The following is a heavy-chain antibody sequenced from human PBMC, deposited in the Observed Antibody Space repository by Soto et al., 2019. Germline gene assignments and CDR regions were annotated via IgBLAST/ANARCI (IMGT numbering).Heavy chain of an antibody. D-gene: IGHD3-16*01. Sequence: PGGSLRLSCAASGFTVSSNYMSWVRQAPGKGLEWVSVIYSGGSTYYADSVKGRFTISRDNSKNTLYLQMNSLRAEDTAVYYCARDSIMITFGGAPVIDWGQGTLVTVSS. J-gene: IGHJ4*02. CDR1: GFTVSSNY. CDR2: IYSGGST. CDR3: ARDSIMITFGGAPVID. V-gene: IGHV3-66*01.